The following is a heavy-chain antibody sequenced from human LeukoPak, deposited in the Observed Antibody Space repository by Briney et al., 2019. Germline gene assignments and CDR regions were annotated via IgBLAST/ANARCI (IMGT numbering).Heavy chain of an antibody. Sequence: ASVKVSCKTSGYSFNSHHVHWVRQAPGQGLEWMGINFFHDGSTSNTQKFQGRVTMTRDTSTSTVYMELSSLRAEDTAVYYCARDLPRLRYFDWLSRAAYGMDVWGQGTTVTVSS. CDR3: ARDLPRLRYFDWLSRAAYGMDV. CDR1: GYSFNSHH. J-gene: IGHJ6*02. V-gene: IGHV1-46*02. D-gene: IGHD3-9*01. CDR2: NFFHDGST.